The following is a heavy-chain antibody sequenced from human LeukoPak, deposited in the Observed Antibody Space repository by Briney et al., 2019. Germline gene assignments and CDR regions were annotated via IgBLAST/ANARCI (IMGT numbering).Heavy chain of an antibody. CDR2: ISGYNGNT. V-gene: IGHV1-18*01. Sequence: ASVKVSCKASGYTFTNYGLSWVRQAPGQGLEWMGWISGYNGNTKYVQKLQGRVTMTRDTSTTTAYMELRSLRSDDTAVYYCARARVRLWLGFFDYWGQGTLVTVSS. CDR1: GYTFTNYG. J-gene: IGHJ4*02. CDR3: ARARVRLWLGFFDY. D-gene: IGHD5-18*01.